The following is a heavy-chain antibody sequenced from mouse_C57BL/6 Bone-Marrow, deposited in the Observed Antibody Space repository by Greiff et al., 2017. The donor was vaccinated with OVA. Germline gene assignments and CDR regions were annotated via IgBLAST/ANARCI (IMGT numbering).Heavy chain of an antibody. V-gene: IGHV5-4*01. CDR3: ARDRYGNYVGY. CDR1: GFTFSSYA. J-gene: IGHJ2*01. CDR2: ISDGGSYT. Sequence: EVKLMESGGGLVKPGGSLKLSCAASGFTFSSYAMSWVRQTPEKRLEWVATISDGGSYTYYPDNVKGRFTISRDNAKNNLYLQMSHLKSEDTAMYYCARDRYGNYVGYWGQGTTLTVSS. D-gene: IGHD2-1*01.